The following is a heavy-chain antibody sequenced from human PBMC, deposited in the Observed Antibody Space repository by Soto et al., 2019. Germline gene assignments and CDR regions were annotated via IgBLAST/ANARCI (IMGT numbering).Heavy chain of an antibody. CDR3: ARVERTYYYDSSGYYEDY. D-gene: IGHD3-22*01. CDR2: IKQDGSEK. CDR1: GFTFSSYW. V-gene: IGHV3-7*01. Sequence: GGSLRLSXAASGFTFSSYWMSWVRQAPGKGLEWVANIKQDGSEKYYVDSVKGRFTISRDNAKNSLYLQMNSLRAEDTAVYYCARVERTYYYDSSGYYEDYWGQGTLVTVSS. J-gene: IGHJ4*02.